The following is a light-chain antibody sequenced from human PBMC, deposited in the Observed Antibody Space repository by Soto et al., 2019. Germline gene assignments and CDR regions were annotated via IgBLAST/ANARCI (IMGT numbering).Light chain of an antibody. CDR2: GIN. CDR3: VSYTSSVAWV. CDR1: SSDVGGYNF. J-gene: IGLJ1*01. V-gene: IGLV2-14*01. Sequence: QSALTQHASVSGSPGQSITISCTGTSSDVGGYNFVSWFQQHPGKAPKFMIAGINNRPSGVSDRFSGSRSGNTASLTISGLQAEDEAHYYCVSYTSSVAWVFGTGTKLTVL.